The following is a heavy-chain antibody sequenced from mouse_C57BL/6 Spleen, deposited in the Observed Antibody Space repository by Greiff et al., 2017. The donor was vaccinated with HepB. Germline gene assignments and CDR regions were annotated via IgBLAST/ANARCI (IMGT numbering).Heavy chain of an antibody. D-gene: IGHD1-1*01. CDR1: GYTFTSYW. V-gene: IGHV1-55*01. Sequence: VQLQQPGAELVKPGASVKMSCKASGYTFTSYWITWVKQRPGQGLEWIGDIYPGSGSTNYNEKFKSKATLTVDTSSSTAYMQLSSLTSEDSAVYYCARSEDYCGSSWYFDVWGTGTTVTVSS. CDR2: IYPGSGST. CDR3: ARSEDYCGSSWYFDV. J-gene: IGHJ1*03.